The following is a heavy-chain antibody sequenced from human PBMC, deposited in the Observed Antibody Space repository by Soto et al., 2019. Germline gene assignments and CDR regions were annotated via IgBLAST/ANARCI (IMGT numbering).Heavy chain of an antibody. D-gene: IGHD3-22*01. CDR2: VSDSGGTT. Sequence: EVQLLESGGGLVQPGGSLRLSCAASGFTFSTYAMSWVRQAPGKGLEWVSGVSDSGGTTYYADSVKGRFTISRDKSKNTLYLQMNSLRGEDTAVYYCAQRGGSGYYGAFDYWGQGTLVTVSS. CDR1: GFTFSTYA. CDR3: AQRGGSGYYGAFDY. J-gene: IGHJ4*02. V-gene: IGHV3-23*01.